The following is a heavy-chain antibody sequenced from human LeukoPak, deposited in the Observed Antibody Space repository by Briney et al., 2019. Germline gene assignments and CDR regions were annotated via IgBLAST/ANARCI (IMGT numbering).Heavy chain of an antibody. D-gene: IGHD3-22*01. CDR1: RGSISSSVHS. CDR2: IYYTGRT. J-gene: IGHJ4*02. Sequence: SETLSLTCTVSRGSISSSVHSWGWIRQPPGKWLEWSGTIYYTGRTYYNPSLESRVTISVDTSKNQFSLRLRSVTAADTAVYYCARLVSGYYYFDYWGQGTLVTVSS. CDR3: ARLVSGYYYFDY. V-gene: IGHV4-39*01.